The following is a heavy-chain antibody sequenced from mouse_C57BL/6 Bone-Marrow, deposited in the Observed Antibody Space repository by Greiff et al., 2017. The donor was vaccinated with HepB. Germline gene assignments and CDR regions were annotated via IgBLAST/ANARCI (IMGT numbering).Heavy chain of an antibody. CDR1: GFNIKDDY. CDR2: IDPENGDT. J-gene: IGHJ3*01. V-gene: IGHV14-4*01. Sequence: VQLQQSGAELVRPGASVKLSCTASGFNIKDDYMHWVKQRPEQGLEWIGWIDPENGDTEYASKFQGKATITADTSSNTAYLQLSSLTSKDTAVYYCTTRGSGIPFAYWGQGTLVTVSA. CDR3: TTRGSGIPFAY. D-gene: IGHD3-2*02.